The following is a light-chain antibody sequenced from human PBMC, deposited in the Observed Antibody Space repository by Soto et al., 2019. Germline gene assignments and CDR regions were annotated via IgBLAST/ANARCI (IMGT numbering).Light chain of an antibody. CDR1: QSVSSY. CDR3: QQRSDWTLT. CDR2: DAS. Sequence: EIVLTQSPATLSLSPGERATLSCRASQSVSSYLAWYQQKPGQAPRLLIYDASNRATGIPARFSGSGSGTDFTLTISSLEPEDFAVYYCQQRSDWTLTFGGGXK. V-gene: IGKV3-11*01. J-gene: IGKJ4*01.